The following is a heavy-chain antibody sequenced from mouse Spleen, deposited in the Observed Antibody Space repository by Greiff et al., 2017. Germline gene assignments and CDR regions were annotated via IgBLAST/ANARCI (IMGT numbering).Heavy chain of an antibody. CDR2: INYDGSST. Sequence: EVKLVESEGGLVQPGSSMKLSCTASGFTFSDYYMAWVRQVPEKGLEWVANINYDGSSTYYLDSLKSRFIISRDNAKNILYLQMSSLKSEDTATYYCARGDYYDGSPFAYWGQGTLVTVSA. V-gene: IGHV5-16*01. CDR1: GFTFSDYY. J-gene: IGHJ3*01. D-gene: IGHD1-1*01. CDR3: ARGDYYDGSPFAY.